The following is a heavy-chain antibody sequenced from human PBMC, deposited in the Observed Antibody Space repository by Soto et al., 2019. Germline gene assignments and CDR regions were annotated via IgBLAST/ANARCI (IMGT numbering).Heavy chain of an antibody. Sequence: GGSLRLSCAASGFTFSSYGMHWVRQAPGKGLEWVAVIWYDGSNKYYADSVKGRFTISRDNSKNTLYLQMNSLRAEDTAVYYCARGVPIAAALDYWGQGTLGTVSS. J-gene: IGHJ4*02. CDR2: IWYDGSNK. V-gene: IGHV3-33*01. CDR3: ARGVPIAAALDY. D-gene: IGHD6-13*01. CDR1: GFTFSSYG.